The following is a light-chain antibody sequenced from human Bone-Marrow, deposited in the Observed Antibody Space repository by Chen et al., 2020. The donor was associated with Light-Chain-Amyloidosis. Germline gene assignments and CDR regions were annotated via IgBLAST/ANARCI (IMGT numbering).Light chain of an antibody. CDR2: DDS. CDR3: QVWDRSSDRPV. CDR1: NIGSTS. Sequence: SYVLTKPSSVSVAPGQTATIACGGNNIGSTSVHWYQQTPGQAPLLVVYDDSDRPSGIPERLSGSNSGNTATLTISRVEAGDEADSYCQVWDRSSDRPVFGGGTKLTVL. J-gene: IGLJ3*02. V-gene: IGLV3-21*02.